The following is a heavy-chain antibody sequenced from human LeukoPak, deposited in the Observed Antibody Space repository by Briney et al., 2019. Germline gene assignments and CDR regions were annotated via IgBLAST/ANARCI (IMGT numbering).Heavy chain of an antibody. Sequence: SETLSLTCAVYGVSFSGYYWSWIRQPPGKGLEWIGEINHSGSTNYNPSLKSRVTISVDTSKNQFSLKLSSVTAADTAVYYCARQGVRGSLAPYTWAPLDYWGQGTLVTVSS. J-gene: IGHJ4*02. CDR1: GVSFSGYY. V-gene: IGHV4-34*01. CDR3: ARQGVRGSLAPYTWAPLDY. CDR2: INHSGST. D-gene: IGHD3-10*01.